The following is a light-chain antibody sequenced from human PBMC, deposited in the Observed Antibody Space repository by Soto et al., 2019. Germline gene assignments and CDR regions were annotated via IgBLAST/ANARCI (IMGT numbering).Light chain of an antibody. CDR2: DVT. V-gene: IGLV2-14*03. Sequence: QSALTQPASVSGSPGQSITISCTGTNSDIGSYNYVSWYQQHSGKAPKLMIYDVTYRPSGVSNRFSGSKSGYTASLTISGLQTEDEADYFCSSYTSISTQIFGGGTKLTVL. CDR3: SSYTSISTQI. J-gene: IGLJ2*01. CDR1: NSDIGSYNY.